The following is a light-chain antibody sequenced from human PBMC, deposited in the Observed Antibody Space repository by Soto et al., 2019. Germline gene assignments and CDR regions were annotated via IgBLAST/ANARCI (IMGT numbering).Light chain of an antibody. V-gene: IGLV2-8*01. CDR3: SSYAGSNNLGD. Sequence: QSVLTQPPSASGSPGQSVTISCTGTSSDVGGYNYVSWYQQHPGKAPKLMIYEVSKRPSGVPDRFSGSKSGNTASLTVSGLQAEDEADYYCSSYAGSNNLGDFGTGTEVIVL. CDR2: EVS. J-gene: IGLJ1*01. CDR1: SSDVGGYNY.